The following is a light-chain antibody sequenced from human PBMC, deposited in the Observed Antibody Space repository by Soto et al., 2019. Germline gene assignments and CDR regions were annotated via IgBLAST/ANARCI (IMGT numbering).Light chain of an antibody. CDR2: EVS. CDR1: SSDVGGYNY. Sequence: QSALTQPASVSGSPGQSITISCTGTSSDVGGYNYVSWYQQHPGKAPKLMIYEVSNRPSGVSNRVSGSQSGNTASLTISGLQAEDEADYYCSSYTSSSTLDVFGTGTKLTVL. CDR3: SSYTSSSTLDV. V-gene: IGLV2-14*01. J-gene: IGLJ1*01.